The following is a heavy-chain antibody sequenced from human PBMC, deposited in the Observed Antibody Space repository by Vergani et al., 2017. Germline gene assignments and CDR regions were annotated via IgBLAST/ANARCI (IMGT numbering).Heavy chain of an antibody. CDR3: ARTTGYSSSWYPFDYYYYMDV. Sequence: QVTLKESGPVLVKPTETLTLTCTVSGFSLSNARMGVSWIRQPPGKALEWLAHIFSNDEKSYSTSLKSRLTISKDTSKSQVVLTMTNMDPVGTATYYCARTTGYSSSWYPFDYYYYMDVWGKGTTVTVSS. CDR2: IFSNDEK. J-gene: IGHJ6*03. V-gene: IGHV2-26*01. CDR1: GFSLSNARMG. D-gene: IGHD6-13*01.